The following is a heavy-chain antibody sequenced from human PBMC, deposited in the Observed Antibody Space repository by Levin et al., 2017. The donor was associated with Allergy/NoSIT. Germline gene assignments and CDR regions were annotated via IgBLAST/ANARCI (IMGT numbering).Heavy chain of an antibody. J-gene: IGHJ4*02. CDR1: GYSFTSYW. Sequence: GGSLRLSCKGSGYSFTSYWIGWVRQMPGKGLEWMGIIYPGDSDTRYSPSFQGQVTISADKSISTAYLQWSSLKASDTAMYYCARTPSAARGWYFSYWGQGTLVTVSS. D-gene: IGHD6-19*01. V-gene: IGHV5-51*01. CDR2: IYPGDSDT. CDR3: ARTPSAARGWYFSY.